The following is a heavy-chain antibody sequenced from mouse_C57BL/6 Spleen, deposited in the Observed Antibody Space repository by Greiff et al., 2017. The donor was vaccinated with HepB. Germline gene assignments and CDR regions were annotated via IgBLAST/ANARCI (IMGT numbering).Heavy chain of an antibody. CDR1: GYTFTDYE. Sequence: VQLQQSGAELVRPGASVTLSCKASGYTFTDYEMHWVKQTPVHGLEWIGAIDPETGGTAYNQKFKGKAILTADKSSSTAYMELRSLTSEDSAVYYCTRLHDGYPYYAMDYWGQGTSVTVSS. D-gene: IGHD2-3*01. CDR3: TRLHDGYPYYAMDY. J-gene: IGHJ4*01. V-gene: IGHV1-15*01. CDR2: IDPETGGT.